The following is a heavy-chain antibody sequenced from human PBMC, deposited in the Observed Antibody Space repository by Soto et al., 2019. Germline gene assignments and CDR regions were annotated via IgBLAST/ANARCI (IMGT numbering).Heavy chain of an antibody. CDR3: ARDSSAGGSPFDY. CDR2: VSYDGGKK. D-gene: IGHD2-15*01. V-gene: IGHV3-30*03. J-gene: IGHJ4*02. Sequence: GSLRLSCTASGLNFRNYGIHWVRQAPGKGLEWLAVVSYDGGKKYYADSVKGRFTVSRDNPKNTVYVQMSSLGPEDTAVYYCARDSSAGGSPFDYWGQGSLVTVSS. CDR1: GLNFRNYG.